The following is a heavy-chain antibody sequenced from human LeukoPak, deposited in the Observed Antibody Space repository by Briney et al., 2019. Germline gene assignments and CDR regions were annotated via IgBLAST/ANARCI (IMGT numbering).Heavy chain of an antibody. CDR3: ARHKQSGTYYDAFDI. V-gene: IGHV4-39*01. CDR1: GGSIGSTTYY. D-gene: IGHD1-26*01. CDR2: IYYSGST. Sequence: SETLSLTCTVSGGSIGSTTYYWGWIRQPPGKELECIGSIYYSGSTYYNPSLKSRVTISLDTSKNQFSLKLSSVTAADTAVYYCARHKQSGTYYDAFDIWGQGAMVTVSS. J-gene: IGHJ3*02.